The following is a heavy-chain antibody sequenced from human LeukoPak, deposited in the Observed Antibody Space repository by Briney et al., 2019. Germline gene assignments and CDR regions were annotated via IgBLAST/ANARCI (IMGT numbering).Heavy chain of an antibody. CDR3: ARSSWYGDGY. V-gene: IGHV3-9*01. Sequence: GGSLRLSCAASGFTFDDYAMHWVRQAPGKGLEWVSGISWNSGSIGYADSVKGRFTISRDNAKNSLYLQMNSLRAEDTAVYYCARSSWYGDGYWGQGTLVTVSS. J-gene: IGHJ4*02. CDR1: GFTFDDYA. CDR2: ISWNSGSI. D-gene: IGHD6-13*01.